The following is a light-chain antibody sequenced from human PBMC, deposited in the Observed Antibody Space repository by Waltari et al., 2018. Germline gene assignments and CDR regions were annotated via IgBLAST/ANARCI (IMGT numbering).Light chain of an antibody. CDR1: SGDTGAYNY. CDR3: SSYTITNTRV. CDR2: DVN. V-gene: IGLV2-14*03. Sequence: QSALTQPASVSGSPGQSIAISCTGSSGDTGAYNYVSWYQQHPGKAPKLIIYDVNNRPSGVSNRFSGSKSGNTASLTISGLQAEDEADYYCSSYTITNTRVFGPGTKVTVL. J-gene: IGLJ1*01.